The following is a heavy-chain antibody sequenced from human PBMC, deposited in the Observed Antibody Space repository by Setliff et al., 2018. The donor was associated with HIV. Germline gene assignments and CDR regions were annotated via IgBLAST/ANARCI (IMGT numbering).Heavy chain of an antibody. CDR1: GGSISSYY. CDR3: ARAYFGSGIYY. D-gene: IGHD3-10*01. Sequence: PSETLSLTCTVSGGSISSYYWSWIRQPPGKGLEWLGHIYSSGSTNYNPSLKRRVTISVDTSKNQFSLKLYSVTAADTAVYYCARAYFGSGIYYWGQGTLVTVS. CDR2: IYSSGST. V-gene: IGHV4-4*09. J-gene: IGHJ4*02.